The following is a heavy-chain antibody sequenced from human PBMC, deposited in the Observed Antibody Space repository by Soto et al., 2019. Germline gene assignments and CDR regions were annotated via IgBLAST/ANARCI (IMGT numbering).Heavy chain of an antibody. V-gene: IGHV4-30-4*01. CDR2: IYYSGST. D-gene: IGHD3-22*01. J-gene: IGHJ6*02. CDR1: GGSISSGDYY. CDR3: ARVTHDSSGYYYYYYGMDV. Sequence: KPSETLSLTCTVSGGSISSGDYYWSWIRQPPGKGLEWIGYIYYSGSTYYNPSLKSRVTISVDTSKNQFSLKLSSVTAADTAVYYCARVTHDSSGYYYYYYGMDVWGQGTTVTVSS.